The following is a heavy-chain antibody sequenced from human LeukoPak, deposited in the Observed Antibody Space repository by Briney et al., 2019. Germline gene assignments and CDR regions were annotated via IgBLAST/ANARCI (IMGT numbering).Heavy chain of an antibody. V-gene: IGHV4-59*01. CDR2: IYYSGST. D-gene: IGHD3-22*01. CDR1: GGSISSYY. Sequence: SETLSLICTVSGGSISSYYWSWIRQPPGKGLEWIGYIYYSGSTNYNPSLKSRVTISVDTSKNQFSLKLSSVTAADTAVYYCARVYYDSSGYSWFDPWGQGTLVTVSS. J-gene: IGHJ5*02. CDR3: ARVYYDSSGYSWFDP.